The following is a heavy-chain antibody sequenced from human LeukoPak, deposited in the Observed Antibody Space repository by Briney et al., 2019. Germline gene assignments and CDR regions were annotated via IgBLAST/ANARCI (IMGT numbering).Heavy chain of an antibody. CDR2: INHRGDT. CDR1: GESLSRYY. V-gene: IGHV4-34*01. J-gene: IGHJ4*02. D-gene: IGHD2-2*01. Sequence: PSGTLSLTCAVYGESLSRYYWTWIRQPPGKGLEWIGEINHRGDTNYNPSLKSRVTISVDTSKNQFSLKVRSVTAADTGVYYCARPGYCSATTCTGHLDVWGQGTLATVSS. CDR3: ARPGYCSATTCTGHLDV.